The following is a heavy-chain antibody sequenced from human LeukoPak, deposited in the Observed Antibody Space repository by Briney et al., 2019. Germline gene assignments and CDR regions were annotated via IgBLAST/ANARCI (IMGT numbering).Heavy chain of an antibody. CDR1: GFTFSDHY. V-gene: IGHV3-72*01. D-gene: IGHD4/OR15-4a*01. CDR2: ARNRGNGYTT. Sequence: GGSLRLSCAASGFTFSDHYIDWVRQAPGKGLEWVGRARNRGNGYTTQYAASVKGRFTFSRDDSENTVYLQMNSLKTEDTAVYFCARIMRVDYGTYYFDYWGQGTLVTVSS. CDR3: ARIMRVDYGTYYFDY. J-gene: IGHJ4*02.